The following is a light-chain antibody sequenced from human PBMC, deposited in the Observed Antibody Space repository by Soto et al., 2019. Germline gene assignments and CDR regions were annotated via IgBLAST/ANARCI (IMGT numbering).Light chain of an antibody. J-gene: IGKJ1*01. CDR1: QSISSW. V-gene: IGKV1-5*03. CDR3: QQYNSYRWT. Sequence: DIQMTQSPSTLSASVGDRVTITCRASQSISSWLAWYQQKPGKAPKLLIYKASSLESGVRSRFSGSGSGTEFTLTISSLQPDDFATYYCQQYNSYRWTFGQGTKVEIK. CDR2: KAS.